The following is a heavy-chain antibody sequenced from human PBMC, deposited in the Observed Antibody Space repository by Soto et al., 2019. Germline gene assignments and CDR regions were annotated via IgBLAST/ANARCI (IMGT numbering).Heavy chain of an antibody. CDR1: GYTFTSYY. CDR3: ASHTGDTARVGDY. J-gene: IGHJ4*02. D-gene: IGHD5-18*01. Sequence: ASVMVSCKASGYTFTSYYMHWVRQAPGQGLEWMGIINPSGGSTSYAQKFQGRVTMTRDTSTSTVYMELSSLRSEDTAVYYCASHTGDTARVGDYWGQGTLVTVSS. CDR2: INPSGGST. V-gene: IGHV1-46*01.